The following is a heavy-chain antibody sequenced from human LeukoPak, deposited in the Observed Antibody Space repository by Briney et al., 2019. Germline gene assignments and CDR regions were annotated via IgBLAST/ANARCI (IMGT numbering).Heavy chain of an antibody. CDR3: ARTTPVRGVHYMDV. CDR1: GYTFTGYY. Sequence: GASVKVSCKASGYTFTGYYMHWVRQAPGQGLEWMGWINPNSGGTNYAQKFQGRVTMTRDTSISTAYMELSRLRSDDTAVYYCARTTPVRGVHYMDVWGKGTTVTVSS. CDR2: INPNSGGT. D-gene: IGHD3-10*01. V-gene: IGHV1-2*02. J-gene: IGHJ6*03.